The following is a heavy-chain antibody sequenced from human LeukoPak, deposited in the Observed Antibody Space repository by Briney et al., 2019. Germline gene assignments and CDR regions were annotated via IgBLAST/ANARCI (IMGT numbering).Heavy chain of an antibody. Sequence: GRSLRLSCTASGLTFSTSGSNWVRQSPGKGLEWVASIGPTGSDRYHADSIKGRFTISRDNANNFLYLQMNSLRAEDTAVYYCATETNGRHYDYWGQGTLLTVSS. CDR1: GLTFSTSG. CDR2: IGPTGSDR. CDR3: ATETNGRHYDY. V-gene: IGHV3-21*06. D-gene: IGHD1-14*01. J-gene: IGHJ4*02.